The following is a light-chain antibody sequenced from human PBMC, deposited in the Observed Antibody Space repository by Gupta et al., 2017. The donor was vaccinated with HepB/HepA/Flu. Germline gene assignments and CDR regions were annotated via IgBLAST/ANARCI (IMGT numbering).Light chain of an antibody. CDR1: NSNIGSNT. J-gene: IGLJ3*02. V-gene: IGLV1-44*01. CDR2: NNN. Sequence: QSVLTQPPSASGTPGQRVTISCSGSNSNIGSNTVNWYQQLPGTAPKLPIYNNNQRASGVPDRFSGSKSGTSASLAISGLQSEDEGDYYCASWDASLWLFGGGTKLTVL. CDR3: ASWDASLWL.